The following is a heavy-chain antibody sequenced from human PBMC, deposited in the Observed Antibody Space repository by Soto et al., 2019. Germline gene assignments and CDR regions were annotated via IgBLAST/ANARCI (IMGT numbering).Heavy chain of an antibody. D-gene: IGHD3-22*01. V-gene: IGHV3-11*04. CDR1: GFTFSDYY. CDR3: ARDYYWEFDS. J-gene: IGHJ4*02. CDR2: ISSSGRTI. Sequence: GGSLRLSCAASGFTFSDYYMSWIRQAPGKGLEWVSYISSSGRTIYYADSVKGRFTISRDDAKNSLYLQMNSLRVEDMAVYYCARDYYWEFDSWGQGILVTVAS.